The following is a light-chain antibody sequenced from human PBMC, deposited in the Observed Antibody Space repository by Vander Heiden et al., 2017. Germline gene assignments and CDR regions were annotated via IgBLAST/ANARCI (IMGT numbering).Light chain of an antibody. CDR2: ATS. CDR3: QQSYSVPWT. CDR1: QPINSY. Sequence: DIQMTQSPSSLSASVGDRVTITCRACQPINSYLNWYQEKPGKAPNLLIYATSNLQSGVPSRFSGSGSGPDFTLTIRSVQPEDFATYFCQQSYSVPWTFGQGTKVEIK. J-gene: IGKJ1*01. V-gene: IGKV1-39*01.